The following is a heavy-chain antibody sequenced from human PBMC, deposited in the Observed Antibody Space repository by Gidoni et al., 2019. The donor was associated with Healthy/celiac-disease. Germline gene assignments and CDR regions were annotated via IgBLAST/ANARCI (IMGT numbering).Heavy chain of an antibody. CDR3: ARELIAAAGRYDAFDI. CDR2: IIPIFGTA. V-gene: IGHV1-69*01. CDR1: AGTFSSYA. Sequence: QVQLVQSGAEVKKPGSSVKVSCKASAGTFSSYAISWVRQVPGQGLEWMGGIIPIFGTANYEQKFQGRVTITADESTSKAYMELSSLRSEDTAVYYCARELIAAAGRYDAFDIWGQGTMVTVSS. J-gene: IGHJ3*02. D-gene: IGHD6-13*01.